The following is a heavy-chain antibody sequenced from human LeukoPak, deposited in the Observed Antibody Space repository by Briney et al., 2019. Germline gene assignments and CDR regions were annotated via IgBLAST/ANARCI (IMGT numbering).Heavy chain of an antibody. D-gene: IGHD6-19*01. J-gene: IGHJ3*02. V-gene: IGHV4-59*01. CDR3: ATRYSSGWIDAFDI. Sequence: SETLSLTCTVSGGSISSYYWSWLRQPPGKGLEWIGYIYYSGSTNYNPSLKSRVTISVDTSKNQFSLKLSSVTAADTAVYYCATRYSSGWIDAFDIWGQGTMVTVSS. CDR1: GGSISSYY. CDR2: IYYSGST.